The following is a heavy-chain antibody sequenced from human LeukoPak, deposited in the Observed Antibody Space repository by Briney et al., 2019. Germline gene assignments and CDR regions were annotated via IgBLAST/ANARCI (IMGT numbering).Heavy chain of an antibody. V-gene: IGHV1-24*01. Sequence: EASVKVSCKVSGYTLTELSMHWVRQAPGKGLEWMGGFDPEDGETIYAQKFQGRVTMTEDTSTDTAYMELSSLRSEDTAVYYCARGKDIVVVPAAFEDYYYYYMDVWGKGTTVTVSS. CDR2: FDPEDGET. CDR1: GYTLTELS. CDR3: ARGKDIVVVPAAFEDYYYYYMDV. D-gene: IGHD2-2*01. J-gene: IGHJ6*03.